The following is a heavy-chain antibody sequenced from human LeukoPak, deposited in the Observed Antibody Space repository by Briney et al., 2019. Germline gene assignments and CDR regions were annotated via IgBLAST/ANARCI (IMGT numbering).Heavy chain of an antibody. CDR3: ARAPYGGALDY. D-gene: IGHD4-23*01. V-gene: IGHV4-34*01. CDR1: GGSFSGYY. J-gene: IGHJ4*02. Sequence: KASETLSLTCAVYGGSFSGYYWIWIHQPPGKGLEWIGEINHSGSTNYNPSLKSRVTISLDTSKNQLSLRLSSVTAADTAVYFCARAPYGGALDYWGQGTLVTVSS. CDR2: INHSGST.